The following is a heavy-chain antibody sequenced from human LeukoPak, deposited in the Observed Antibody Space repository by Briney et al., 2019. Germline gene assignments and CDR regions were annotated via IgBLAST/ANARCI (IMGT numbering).Heavy chain of an antibody. CDR2: IYYSGST. D-gene: IGHD3-3*01. CDR3: ARSYYDFWSGYYRYYFDY. V-gene: IGHV4-39*01. Sequence: SETLSLTCTVSGGSISSSSYYWGWIRQPPGKGLEWIGSIYYSGSTYYNPSLKSRVTISVDTSKNQFSLKLSSVTAADTAVYYCARSYYDFWSGYYRYYFDYWGQGTLVTVSS. J-gene: IGHJ4*02. CDR1: GGSISSSSYY.